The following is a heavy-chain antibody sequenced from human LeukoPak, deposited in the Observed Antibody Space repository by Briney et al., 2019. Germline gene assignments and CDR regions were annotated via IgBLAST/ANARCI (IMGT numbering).Heavy chain of an antibody. J-gene: IGHJ6*04. Sequence: PGGSLRLSCAASEFSVGSNYMTWVRQAPAKGLEWVALISYDGSNKYYADSVKARFIISRDNSKNTVYLQMNSLRAEDTAVYYCAGLGITMIGGVWGKGTTVTISS. V-gene: IGHV3-30*03. CDR1: EFSVGSNY. D-gene: IGHD3-10*02. CDR2: ISYDGSNK. CDR3: AGLGITMIGGV.